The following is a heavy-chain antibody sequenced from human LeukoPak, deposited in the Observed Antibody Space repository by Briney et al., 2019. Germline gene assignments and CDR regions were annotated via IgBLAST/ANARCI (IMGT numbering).Heavy chain of an antibody. CDR3: ARLAWGRLDY. V-gene: IGHV4-61*02. CDR2: IYTSGST. D-gene: IGHD7-27*01. CDR1: GGSISSGSYY. J-gene: IGHJ4*02. Sequence: SETLSLTCTVSGGSISSGSYYWSWIRQPAGKGLEWIGRIYTSGSTNYNPSLKSRVTISVDTSKNQFSLKLSSVTAADTAVYYCARLAWGRLDYWGQGTLVTVSS.